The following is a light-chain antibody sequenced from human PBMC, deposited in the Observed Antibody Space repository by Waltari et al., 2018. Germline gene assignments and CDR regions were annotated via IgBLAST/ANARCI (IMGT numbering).Light chain of an antibody. J-gene: IGKJ2*01. CDR1: QTLNNNY. V-gene: IGKV3-20*01. CDR3: QQYGSSPYS. CDR2: AAS. Sequence: EIVLTQSPGTLSLSAGERATLSCMASQTLNNNYLAWYQQKPGQSPGLLIFAASKRATGVPVRFSGSGSGTDFTLTISRLEPEDFAMYYCQQYGSSPYSFGQGARVDFK.